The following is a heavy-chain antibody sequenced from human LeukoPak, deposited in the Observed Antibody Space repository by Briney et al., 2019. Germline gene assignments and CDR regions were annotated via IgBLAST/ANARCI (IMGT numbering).Heavy chain of an antibody. CDR1: GYTFTSYY. CDR3: ARDDYSSSSEGDY. J-gene: IGHJ4*02. Sequence: VASVKVSCKASGYTFTSYYMHWVRQAPGQGLERVGIINPSGGSTSYAQKFQGRVTMTTDTSTRTAYMELSSLRFDDTAVYYCARDDYSSSSEGDYWGQGTLVTVSS. CDR2: INPSGGST. D-gene: IGHD6-6*01. V-gene: IGHV1-46*01.